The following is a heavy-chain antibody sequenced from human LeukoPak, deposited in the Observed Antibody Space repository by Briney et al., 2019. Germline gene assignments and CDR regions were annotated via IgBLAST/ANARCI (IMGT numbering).Heavy chain of an antibody. CDR2: IYYSGST. Sequence: PSETLSLTCTVSGGSISSGGYYWSWIRQHPGKGLEWIGYIYYSGSTYYNPSLKSRVTISVDTSKDQFSLKLSSVTAADTAVYYCARFLQWLGRFDYWGQGTLVTVSS. CDR1: GGSISSGGYY. J-gene: IGHJ4*02. CDR3: ARFLQWLGRFDY. V-gene: IGHV4-31*03. D-gene: IGHD6-19*01.